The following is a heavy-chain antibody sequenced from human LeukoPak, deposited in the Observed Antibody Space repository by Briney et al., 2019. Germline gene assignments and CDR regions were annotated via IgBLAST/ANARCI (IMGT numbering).Heavy chain of an antibody. CDR3: ARDSRVSTGWPYYCDY. CDR2: INPDSGGT. J-gene: IGHJ4*02. CDR1: GYTFTDYY. Sequence: ASVKVSCKASGYTFTDYYIHWVRQAPGQGLEWMGWINPDSGGTNYAQKFQGRVTMTRDTSISTAYMELSRLTSDDTAVYYCARDSRVSTGWPYYCDYWGQGTLVTVSS. V-gene: IGHV1-2*02. D-gene: IGHD6-19*01.